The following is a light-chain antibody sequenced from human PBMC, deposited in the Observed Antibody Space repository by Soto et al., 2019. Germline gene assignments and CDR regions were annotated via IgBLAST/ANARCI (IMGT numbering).Light chain of an antibody. J-gene: IGKJ5*01. V-gene: IGKV1-39*01. CDR3: QQSYSTPIS. Sequence: DIVMTQSPDSLAVSLGERATINCKSSQTVLDSSNNKDYLNWYQQKPGKAPNLLMYTASNLQSGVPSRFSGSGSGADFTLTISSLQPEDFATYYCQQSYSTPISFGQGTRLEIK. CDR1: QTVLDSSNNKDY. CDR2: TAS.